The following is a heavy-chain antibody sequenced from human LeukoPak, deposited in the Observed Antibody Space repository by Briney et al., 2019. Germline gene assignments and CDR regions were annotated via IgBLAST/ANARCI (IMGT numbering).Heavy chain of an antibody. CDR1: GGSISSSSYY. CDR3: ARKLLDTAMGIPIDY. Sequence: SETLSLTCTVSGGSISSSSYYWGWIRQPPGKGLEWIGSIYYSGSTYDNPSLKSRVTMSVDTSKNQFSLKLSSVTAADTAVYYCARKLLDTAMGIPIDYWGQGTLVTVSS. V-gene: IGHV4-39*01. CDR2: IYYSGST. J-gene: IGHJ4*02. D-gene: IGHD5-18*01.